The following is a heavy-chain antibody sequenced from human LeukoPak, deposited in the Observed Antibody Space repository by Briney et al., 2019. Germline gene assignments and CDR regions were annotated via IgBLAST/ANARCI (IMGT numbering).Heavy chain of an antibody. V-gene: IGHV3-21*01. CDR2: ISSSSSYI. Sequence: PGGTLRLSCAASGFTFSSYSMNWVRQAPGKGLEWVSSISSSSSYIYYADSVKGRFTISRDNAKNSLYLQMNSLRAEDTAVYYCARELGIVVVPAATSWGQGTLVTVSS. J-gene: IGHJ4*02. CDR1: GFTFSSYS. D-gene: IGHD2-2*03. CDR3: ARELGIVVVPAATS.